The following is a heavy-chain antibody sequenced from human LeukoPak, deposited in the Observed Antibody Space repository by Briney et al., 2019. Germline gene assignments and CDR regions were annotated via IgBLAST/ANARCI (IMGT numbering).Heavy chain of an antibody. CDR3: VRALTGTDDF. CDR2: INPDGSMT. D-gene: IGHD1-7*01. CDR1: GFTFSGSW. V-gene: IGHV3-74*03. J-gene: IGHJ4*02. Sequence: GGSLRLSCATSGFTFSGSWMHWVRQAPGKGLVWVSRINPDGSMTTYVDSVKGRFTISRDNAKNTLYLQMNSLRVEDTALYYCVRALTGTDDFWGQGTLVTVSS.